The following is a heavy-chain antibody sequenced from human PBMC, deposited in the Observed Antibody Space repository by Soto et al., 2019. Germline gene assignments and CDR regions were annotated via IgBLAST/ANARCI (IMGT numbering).Heavy chain of an antibody. Sequence: ASVKVSCKASGYTFTSYDINWVRQATGQGLEWMGWMNPNSGNTGYAQKFQGRVTMTRNTSISTAYMELSSLRSEDTAVYYCARGVGPGTRALYYYHYMDVWGKGTTVTVSS. CDR2: MNPNSGNT. V-gene: IGHV1-8*01. J-gene: IGHJ6*03. CDR1: GYTFTSYD. CDR3: ARGVGPGTRALYYYHYMDV.